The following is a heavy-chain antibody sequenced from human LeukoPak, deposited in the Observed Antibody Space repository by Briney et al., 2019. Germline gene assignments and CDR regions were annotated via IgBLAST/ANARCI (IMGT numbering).Heavy chain of an antibody. D-gene: IGHD3-16*02. J-gene: IGHJ5*02. V-gene: IGHV1-2*02. Sequence: ASVKISCKXSGYTFTGYYMHWVRQAPGQGLEWMGWINPNSGGTNYSQKFQGRVTMTRDTAISTAYMELSRLRSDDTAVYYCARGFFYDYVWGSYRRLGSKINWFDPWGQGTLVTASS. CDR3: ARGFFYDYVWGSYRRLGSKINWFDP. CDR2: INPNSGGT. CDR1: GYTFTGYY.